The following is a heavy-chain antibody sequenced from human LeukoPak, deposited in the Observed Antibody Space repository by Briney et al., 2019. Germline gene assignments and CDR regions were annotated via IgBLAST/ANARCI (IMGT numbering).Heavy chain of an antibody. CDR3: ARRGSIGWGAPWYFDL. V-gene: IGHV3-53*01. J-gene: IGHJ2*01. CDR2: IYSGCST. CDR1: GFTVSSNY. D-gene: IGHD6-19*01. Sequence: GGSLRLSCAASGFTVSSNYMSWVRQAPGKGLEWVSVIYSGCSTYYADSVKGRFTISRDNSKNTLYLQMGSVRSEDMAVYYCARRGSIGWGAPWYFDLWGRGTPVTVSS.